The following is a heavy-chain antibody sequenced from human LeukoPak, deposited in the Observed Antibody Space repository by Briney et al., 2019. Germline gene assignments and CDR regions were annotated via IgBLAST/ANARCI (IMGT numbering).Heavy chain of an antibody. CDR1: GFSFKNHG. J-gene: IGHJ4*02. V-gene: IGHV3-33*01. CDR2: IWYDGSNT. CDR3: ARDRTVRYFDY. Sequence: GGPLRLSCAASGFSFKNHGMHWVRQAPGKGLEWVAIIWYDGSNTYYADSVKGRFTVSRDNSKNTLYLQMNSLRAEDTAVYYCARDRTVRYFDYWGQGTVDRVSS.